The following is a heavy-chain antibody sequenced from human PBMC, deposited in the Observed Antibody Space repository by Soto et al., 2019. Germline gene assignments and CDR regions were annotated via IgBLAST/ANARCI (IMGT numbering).Heavy chain of an antibody. J-gene: IGHJ5*01. CDR2: IIPIFGTA. CDR3: ARDTGYYDTSGYKYGLDS. Sequence: GASVKVSCKASGYTFTSYAISWVRQAPGQGLEWMGGIIPIFGTANYAQKFQGRVTITADESTSTAYMELSSLRSEDTAVYYCARDTGYYDTSGYKYGLDSWGQGILVTVSS. V-gene: IGHV1-69*13. D-gene: IGHD3-22*01. CDR1: GYTFTSYA.